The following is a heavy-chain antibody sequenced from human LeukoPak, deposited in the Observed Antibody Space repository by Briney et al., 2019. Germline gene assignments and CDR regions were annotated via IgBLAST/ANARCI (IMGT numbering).Heavy chain of an antibody. D-gene: IGHD5-12*01. V-gene: IGHV3-74*01. CDR1: GFTVSSYW. J-gene: IGHJ6*02. CDR3: ARYSLGYSGYEQYYGMDV. Sequence: GGSLRLSCAASGFTVSSYWMHWVRQAPGKGLVWVSRINSDGSSTSYADSVKGRFTISRDNAKNTLYLQMNSLRAEDTAVYYCARYSLGYSGYEQYYGMDVWGQGTTVTVSS. CDR2: INSDGSST.